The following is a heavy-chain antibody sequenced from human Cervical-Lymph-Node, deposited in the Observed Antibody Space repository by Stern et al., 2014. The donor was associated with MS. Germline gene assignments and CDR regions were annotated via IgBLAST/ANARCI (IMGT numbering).Heavy chain of an antibody. CDR2: ISYDGSNK. J-gene: IGHJ6*02. Sequence: VQLVESGGGVVQPGRSLRLSCAASGFTFSSYGMHWVRQAPGKGLEWVAVISYDGSNKFYADSVKGRFTISRDNSKNTLYLQMNSVRAEDTAVYYCAKGLELLYNYYYGMDVWGQGTTVTVSS. CDR1: GFTFSSYG. CDR3: AKGLELLYNYYYGMDV. V-gene: IGHV3-30*18. D-gene: IGHD3-10*01.